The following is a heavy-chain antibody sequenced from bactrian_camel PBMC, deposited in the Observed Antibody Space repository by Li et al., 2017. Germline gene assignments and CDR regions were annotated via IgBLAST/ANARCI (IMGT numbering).Heavy chain of an antibody. CDR2: IAGGDGST. D-gene: IGHD1*01. V-gene: IGHV3S54*01. CDR3: AADFFQYCKTDRLAY. Sequence: HVQLVESGGDSVQAGESLTLSCEVSGTANNLRYMAWFRQAPGKEREAVAAIAGGDGSTYYADSVKGRFTISLDKDKNTLYLQMNSLKPEDTASYYCAADFFQYCKTDRLAYWGQGTQVTVS. CDR1: GTANNLRY. J-gene: IGHJ4*01.